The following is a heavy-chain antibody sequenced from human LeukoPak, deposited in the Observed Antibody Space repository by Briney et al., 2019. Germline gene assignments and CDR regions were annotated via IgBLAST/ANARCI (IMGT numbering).Heavy chain of an antibody. Sequence: SETLSLTCTVSGGSISNRNYYWGWIRQPPGTGLEWIGSIYYGGNTYYNPSLKSRITISVDTSKNQFSLKLTSVTAADTAVYYCARQLLIRATEYWGQGALVTVSS. CDR2: IYYGGNT. D-gene: IGHD3-16*01. CDR3: ARQLLIRATEY. CDR1: GGSISNRNYY. V-gene: IGHV4-39*01. J-gene: IGHJ4*02.